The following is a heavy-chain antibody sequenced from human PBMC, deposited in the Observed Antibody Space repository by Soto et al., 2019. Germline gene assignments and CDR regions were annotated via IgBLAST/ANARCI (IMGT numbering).Heavy chain of an antibody. J-gene: IGHJ5*02. CDR3: ARDRGRYLSGPTSP. V-gene: IGHV1-18*01. D-gene: IGHD3-10*01. CDR2: ISAYNGNT. CDR1: GYTFTSYG. Sequence: EASVKVSCKASGYTFTSYGISWVRQAPGQGLEWMGWISAYNGNTNYVQKLQGRVTMTTDTSTSTAYMELRSLRSDDTAVYYCARDRGRYLSGPTSPWGKGPLVTVSS.